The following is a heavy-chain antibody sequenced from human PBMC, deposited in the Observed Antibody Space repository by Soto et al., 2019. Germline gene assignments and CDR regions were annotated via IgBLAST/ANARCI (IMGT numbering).Heavy chain of an antibody. V-gene: IGHV4-59*08. CDR1: GGSISSYY. CDR2: IYYSGST. D-gene: IGHD4-17*01. CDR3: ARPEYGDYYYYMDV. J-gene: IGHJ6*03. Sequence: SETLSLTCTVSGGSISSYYWSWIRQPPGKGLEWIGYIYYSGSTNYNPSLKSRVTISVDTSKNQFSLKLSSVTAADTAVYYCARPEYGDYYYYMDVWGKGTTVTVSS.